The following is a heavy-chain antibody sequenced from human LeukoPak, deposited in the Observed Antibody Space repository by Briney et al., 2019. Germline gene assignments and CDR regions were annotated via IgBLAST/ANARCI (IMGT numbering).Heavy chain of an antibody. J-gene: IGHJ4*02. CDR2: IYTSGST. V-gene: IGHV4-61*02. Sequence: SETLSLTCTVSGGSISSGSYYWSWIRQPAGKGLEWIGRIYTSGSTNYNPSLKSRVTISVDTSKNQFSLKLSSVTAADTAVYYRARGGRNKNISPFDYWGQGTLVTVSS. CDR3: ARGGRNKNISPFDY. CDR1: GGSISSGSYY. D-gene: IGHD1/OR15-1a*01.